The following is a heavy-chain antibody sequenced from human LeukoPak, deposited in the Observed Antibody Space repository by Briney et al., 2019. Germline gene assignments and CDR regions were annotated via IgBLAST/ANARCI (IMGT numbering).Heavy chain of an antibody. CDR1: GGSISGYY. J-gene: IGHJ4*02. V-gene: IGHV4-4*07. CDR2: IYTSGST. D-gene: IGHD3-10*01. Sequence: PSETLSLTCTVSGGSISGYYWSWIRQPAGKGLEWIGRIYTSGSTNCNPSLKSRVTMSVDTSKSQFSLKLSSVTAADTAIYYCARESRGSGTYEDYWGQGTLATVSS. CDR3: ARESRGSGTYEDY.